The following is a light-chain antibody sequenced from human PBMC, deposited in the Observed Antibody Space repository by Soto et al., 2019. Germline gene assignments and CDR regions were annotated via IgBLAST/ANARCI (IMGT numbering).Light chain of an antibody. CDR2: GAS. CDR3: QQYGIT. V-gene: IGKV3-20*01. J-gene: IGKJ1*01. CDR1: QSVSSSY. Sequence: EIVLTQSPGTLSLSPGERATLSCRASQSVSSSYLAWYQQKPGQAPRLLFYGASSMATGIPDRVSGSGSGTDFTLTISRLEPEDFAVYYCQQYGITFGQGTKVEIK.